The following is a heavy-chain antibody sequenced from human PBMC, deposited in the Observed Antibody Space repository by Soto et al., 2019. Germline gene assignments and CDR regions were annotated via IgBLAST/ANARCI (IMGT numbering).Heavy chain of an antibody. V-gene: IGHV1-69*13. D-gene: IGHD3-10*01. CDR3: ARGMVRGSYYGMDV. Sequence: ASVKVSCKASGGTFSSYAISWVRQAPGQGLEWMGGIIPIFGTANYAQKFQGRVTITADESTSTAYMELSSLRSEDTAVYYCARGMVRGSYYGMDVWGQGTTVTVSS. CDR1: GGTFSSYA. J-gene: IGHJ6*02. CDR2: IIPIFGTA.